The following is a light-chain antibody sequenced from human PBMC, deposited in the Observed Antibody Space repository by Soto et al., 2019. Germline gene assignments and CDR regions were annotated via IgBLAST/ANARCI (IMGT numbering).Light chain of an antibody. J-gene: IGLJ6*01. CDR1: SSDVGGYNY. V-gene: IGLV2-14*03. CDR2: DVS. Sequence: QSALTQPASVSGSPGQSITIFCTGTSSDVGGYNYVSWYQQHPGSAPKLMIYDVSSRPSGVSNRFSGSKSGNTASLTISGLQAEEDADYYCSSYTSSFKLAVFGSGTKVTVL. CDR3: SSYTSSFKLAV.